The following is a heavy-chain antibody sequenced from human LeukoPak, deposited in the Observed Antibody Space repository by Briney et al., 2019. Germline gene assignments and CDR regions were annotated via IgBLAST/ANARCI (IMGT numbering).Heavy chain of an antibody. CDR2: IYYSGTT. CDR3: ARHLQYSYYYYMDV. Sequence: SETLSLTCTVSGYSISSGYYWGWIRQPPGKGLEWIGTIYYSGTTDYNPSLKSRVTMSVDTSRNQFSLKLSSVTAADMAVYYCARHLQYSYYYYMDVWGKGTTVTVSS. D-gene: IGHD4-11*01. V-gene: IGHV4-38-2*02. CDR1: GYSISSGYY. J-gene: IGHJ6*03.